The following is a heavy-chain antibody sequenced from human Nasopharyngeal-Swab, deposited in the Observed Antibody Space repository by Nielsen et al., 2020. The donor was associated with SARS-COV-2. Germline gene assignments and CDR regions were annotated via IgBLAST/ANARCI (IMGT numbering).Heavy chain of an antibody. CDR2: ISYDETIQ. CDR3: AKSPNPRVYSSGFFDY. V-gene: IGHV3-30*18. D-gene: IGHD6-25*01. CDR1: GITFSNYG. Sequence: GESLKISCAASGITFSNYGLHWVRQAPGKGLEWVALISYDETIQYYADSVKGRFTISRDNSKNTLYLQMNSLRAEDTAVYYCAKSPNPRVYSSGFFDYWGQGTLVTVSS. J-gene: IGHJ4*02.